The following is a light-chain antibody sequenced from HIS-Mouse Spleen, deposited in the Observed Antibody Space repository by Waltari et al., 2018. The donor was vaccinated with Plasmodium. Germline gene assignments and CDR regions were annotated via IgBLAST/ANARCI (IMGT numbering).Light chain of an antibody. CDR2: EDS. V-gene: IGLV3-10*01. CDR3: YSTDSSGNHRV. J-gene: IGLJ3*02. CDR1: ALPQKY. Sequence: SYELTQPPSVSVSPGQTARITCSGDALPQKYAYWSQQKSGQAPVLVIYEDSKRPPGIPERFSGSSSGTMATLTISGAQVEDEADYYCYSTDSSGNHRVFGGGTKLTVL.